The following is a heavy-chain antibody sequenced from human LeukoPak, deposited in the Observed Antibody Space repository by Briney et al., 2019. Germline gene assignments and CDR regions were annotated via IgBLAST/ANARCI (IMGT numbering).Heavy chain of an antibody. D-gene: IGHD2-2*01. CDR3: ARSYCSSTSCSLMRFDY. CDR1: GYTFTGYY. V-gene: IGHV1-2*06. CDR2: INPNSGGT. Sequence: ASVKVSCKASGYTFTGYYMHWVRQAPGQGLERVGRINPNSGGTNYAQKFQGRVTMTRDTSISTAYMELSRLRSDDTAVYYCARSYCSSTSCSLMRFDYWGQGTLVTVSS. J-gene: IGHJ4*02.